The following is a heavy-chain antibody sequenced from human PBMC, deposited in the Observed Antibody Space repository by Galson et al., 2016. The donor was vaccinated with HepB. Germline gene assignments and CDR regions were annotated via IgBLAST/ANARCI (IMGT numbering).Heavy chain of an antibody. V-gene: IGHV1-8*01. CDR2: MNPNSGNT. CDR3: ARKPHVSGYRYYHYGMDV. D-gene: IGHD3-16*02. J-gene: IGHJ6*02. CDR1: GYTFTNYE. Sequence: SVKVSCKASGYTFTNYEINWVRQATGQGLEWMGRMNPNSGNTGYAQKFQGRATMTRNTSISTAYMELSSLRSEDTAVYYCARKPHVSGYRYYHYGMDVWGQGTTVTVSS.